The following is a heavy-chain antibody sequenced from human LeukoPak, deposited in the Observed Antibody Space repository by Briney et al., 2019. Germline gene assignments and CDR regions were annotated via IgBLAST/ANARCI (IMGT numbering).Heavy chain of an antibody. J-gene: IGHJ6*04. CDR2: ISSSGSTI. CDR3: ARSISSSPFPYYYYGMDV. D-gene: IGHD6-13*01. CDR1: GFTISSYE. Sequence: GGSLRLSCAASGFTISSYEMNWVRQAPGKGLEWVSYISSSGSTIYYADSVKGRFTISRDNAKNSLYLQMNSLRAEDTAVYYCARSISSSPFPYYYYGMDVWGKGTTVTVSS. V-gene: IGHV3-48*03.